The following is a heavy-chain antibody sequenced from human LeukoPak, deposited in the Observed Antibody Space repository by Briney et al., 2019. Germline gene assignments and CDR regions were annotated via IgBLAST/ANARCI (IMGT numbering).Heavy chain of an antibody. CDR3: ARDSDDYYDSSGYYRLNDAFDI. D-gene: IGHD3-22*01. V-gene: IGHV4-61*02. CDR1: GGSISSGTYY. J-gene: IGHJ3*02. CDR2: IYSSGST. Sequence: PSETLSLICTVSGGSISSGTYYWSWMRQPAGKGLEWIGRIYSSGSTNYKPSLKSRVTISVDTSKNQFSLKLSSVTAADTAVYYCARDSDDYYDSSGYYRLNDAFDIWGQGTMVTVSS.